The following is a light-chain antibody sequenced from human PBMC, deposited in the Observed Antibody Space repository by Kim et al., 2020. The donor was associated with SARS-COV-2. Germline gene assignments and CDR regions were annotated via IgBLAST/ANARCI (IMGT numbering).Light chain of an antibody. J-gene: IGLJ2*01. CDR2: DVS. Sequence: QSGTISCTGTSSDVGGYNYVSWYQQHPGKAPKLMIYDVSKRPSGVPDRFSGSKSGNTASLTISGLQAEDEADYYCCSYAGSYTHVVFGGGTQLTVL. CDR1: SSDVGGYNY. V-gene: IGLV2-11*01. CDR3: CSYAGSYTHVV.